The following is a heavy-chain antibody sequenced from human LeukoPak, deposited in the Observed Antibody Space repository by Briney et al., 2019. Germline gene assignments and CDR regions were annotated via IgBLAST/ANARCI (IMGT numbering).Heavy chain of an antibody. Sequence: GRSLRLSCAASGFTFSSYAMHWVRQAPGKGLEWVAVISYDGSNKYYADSVKGRFTISRDNSKNTLYLQMNSLRAEGTAVYYCARDQYCSSTSCYLTLDYWGQGTLVTVSS. CDR3: ARDQYCSSTSCYLTLDY. CDR1: GFTFSSYA. CDR2: ISYDGSNK. J-gene: IGHJ4*02. V-gene: IGHV3-30-3*01. D-gene: IGHD2-2*01.